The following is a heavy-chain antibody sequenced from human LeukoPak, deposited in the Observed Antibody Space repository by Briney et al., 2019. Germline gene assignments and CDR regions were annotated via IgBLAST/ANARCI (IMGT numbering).Heavy chain of an antibody. Sequence: SETLSLTCAVYGGSFSGYYWSWIRQPPGKGLEWIGEVNHSGSTNYRPSLKSRVTMSVDTSKNQFSLNLSSVTAADTAVYYCARVVWDGVIVAVQPAATPGSIDYWGQGTLVTVSS. D-gene: IGHD2-2*01. V-gene: IGHV4-34*01. CDR3: ARVVWDGVIVAVQPAATPGSIDY. CDR2: VNHSGST. CDR1: GGSFSGYY. J-gene: IGHJ4*02.